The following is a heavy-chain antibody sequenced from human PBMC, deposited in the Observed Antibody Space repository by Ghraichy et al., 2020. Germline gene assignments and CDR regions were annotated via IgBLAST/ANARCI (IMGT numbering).Heavy chain of an antibody. J-gene: IGHJ4*02. V-gene: IGHV3-23*01. CDR2: ISGTGLST. CDR3: AKERGFTFDH. D-gene: IGHD5-12*01. CDR1: GFTFSSYA. Sequence: GGSLRLSCAASGFTFSSYAMSWVRQAPGKGLEWVSGISGTGLSTHYAESVKGRVTISRDNSKNTLSLQMNSLRAEDTAVYFCAKERGFTFDHWGQGALVTVSS.